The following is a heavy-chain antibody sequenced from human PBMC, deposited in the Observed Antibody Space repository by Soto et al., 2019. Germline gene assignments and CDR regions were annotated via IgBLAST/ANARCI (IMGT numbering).Heavy chain of an antibody. CDR2: ISGSDDST. J-gene: IGHJ5*02. CDR3: AKDDYEDSTP. Sequence: PGGSLRLSCAASGFTFSSYAMSWVRQAPGKGLEWVSVISGSDDSTYYADSVKGRFTISRDNSKNTLYLQMNSLRAEDTAVYYCAKDDYEDSTPWGQGTLVTVSS. CDR1: GFTFSSYA. D-gene: IGHD3-22*01. V-gene: IGHV3-23*01.